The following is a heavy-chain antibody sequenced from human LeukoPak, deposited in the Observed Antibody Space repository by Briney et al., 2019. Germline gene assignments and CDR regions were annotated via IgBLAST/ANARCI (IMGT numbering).Heavy chain of an antibody. CDR3: AREGRSTSVWCSGGSCYDFDY. D-gene: IGHD2-15*01. CDR1: GSTFSTYN. J-gene: IGHJ4*02. CDR2: IRNTKNEM. V-gene: IGHV3-21*01. Sequence: GGSLRLSCAASGSTFSTYNMNWVRQPPGKGLELVSSIRNTKNEMYYADSVKGRFTISRNNAKNSLYLQMNSPRAEDTAVYYCAREGRSTSVWCSGGSCYDFDYWGQGVLVTVSS.